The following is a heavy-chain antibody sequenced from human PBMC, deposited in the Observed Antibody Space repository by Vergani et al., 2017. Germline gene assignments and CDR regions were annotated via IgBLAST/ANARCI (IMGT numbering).Heavy chain of an antibody. CDR2: IIPILGIA. J-gene: IGHJ4*02. D-gene: IGHD2-2*01. Sequence: QVQLVQSGAEVKKPGSSVKVSCKASGGTFSSYTISWVRQAPGQGLEWMGRIIPILGIANYAQKFQCRVTITADKSTSTAYMELSSLRSEDTAVYYCAAPLSYCSSTSCTFDYWGQGTLVTVSS. V-gene: IGHV1-69*02. CDR1: GGTFSSYT. CDR3: AAPLSYCSSTSCTFDY.